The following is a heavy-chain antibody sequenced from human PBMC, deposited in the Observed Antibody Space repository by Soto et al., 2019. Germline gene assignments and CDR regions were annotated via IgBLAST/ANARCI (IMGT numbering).Heavy chain of an antibody. V-gene: IGHV4-31*03. CDR2: IYYSGST. J-gene: IGHJ4*02. D-gene: IGHD6-13*01. CDR1: GGSISSDGYY. Sequence: LSLTFTVSGGSISSDGYYWSWIRQHPVKGLEWIGYIYYSGSTYYNPSLKSRVTISVDTSKNKFSLKLSSVTAADTAVYYCARSVKQVPGFDYWGQGTLGTGLL. CDR3: ARSVKQVPGFDY.